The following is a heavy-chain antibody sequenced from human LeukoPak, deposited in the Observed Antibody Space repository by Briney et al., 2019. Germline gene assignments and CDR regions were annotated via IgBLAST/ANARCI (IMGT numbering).Heavy chain of an antibody. Sequence: GRTLRLSCVASGFKFTDYAIHWVRQVPGRGLEWVAVVWFDGSYELYADSVKGRFTISRDDSRSTVNLQMESLRAEDTALYYCARDLGGRGIPVYYFDYWGQGTQVTASS. J-gene: IGHJ4*02. CDR2: VWFDGSYE. CDR1: GFKFTDYA. CDR3: ARDLGGRGIPVYYFDY. D-gene: IGHD4-23*01. V-gene: IGHV3-33*08.